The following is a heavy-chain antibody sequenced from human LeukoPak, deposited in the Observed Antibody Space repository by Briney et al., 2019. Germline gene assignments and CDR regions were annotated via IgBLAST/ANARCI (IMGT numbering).Heavy chain of an antibody. CDR3: ARGSINNFSTRGYLSNWFDP. J-gene: IGHJ5*02. V-gene: IGHV4-38-2*02. Sequence: SETVSLTCTVSGYSISSGFYWGWIRQPPGKGLEWIGSIAHSGSTYYNPSLKSRVTISVDTSKNQFSLKLSSVTAADTAVYYCARGSINNFSTRGYLSNWFDPWGQGTLVTVSS. CDR2: IAHSGST. CDR1: GYSISSGFY. D-gene: IGHD3-22*01.